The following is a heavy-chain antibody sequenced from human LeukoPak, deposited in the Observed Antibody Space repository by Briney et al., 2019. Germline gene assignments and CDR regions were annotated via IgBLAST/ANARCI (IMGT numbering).Heavy chain of an antibody. J-gene: IGHJ6*02. CDR2: INHSGSS. CDR3: SRGPRCHGSFGCYHGMDV. V-gene: IGHV4-34*01. CDR1: GGSFSGYY. D-gene: IGHD3-10*01. Sequence: SETLSLTCAVSGGSFSGYYWSWIRQPPGKGLEWIGEINHSGSSNYNPSLKSRGTISVDTSKNQFFLKLSSVTATDSAVYERSRGPRCHGSFGCYHGMDVWGQGTTVTVSS.